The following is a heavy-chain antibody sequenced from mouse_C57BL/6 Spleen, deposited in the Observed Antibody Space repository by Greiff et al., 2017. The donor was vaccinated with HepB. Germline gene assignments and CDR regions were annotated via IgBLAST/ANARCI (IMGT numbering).Heavy chain of an antibody. CDR3: ARSYYYGSSPLGY. D-gene: IGHD1-1*01. J-gene: IGHJ2*01. V-gene: IGHV1-42*01. CDR1: GYSFTGYY. Sequence: EVKLMESGPELVKPGASVKISCKASGYSFTGYYMNWVKQSPEKSLEWIGEINPSTGGTTYNQKFKAKATLTVDKSSSTAYMQLKSLTSEDSAVYYCARSYYYGSSPLGYWGQGTTLTVSS. CDR2: INPSTGGT.